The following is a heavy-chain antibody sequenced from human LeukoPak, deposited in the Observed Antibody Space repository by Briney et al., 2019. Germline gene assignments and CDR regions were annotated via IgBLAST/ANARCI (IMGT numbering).Heavy chain of an antibody. D-gene: IGHD5-18*01. CDR2: INPNSGGT. CDR1: GYTFTGYY. Sequence: ASVKVSCKASGYTFTGYYMHWVRQAPGQGLEWMGWINPNSGGTNYAQKFQGRVTMTRDTSISTAYMELSRLRSDDTAVYYCARVGKGYSYGYYYYMDVWGKGTTVTISS. V-gene: IGHV1-2*02. CDR3: ARVGKGYSYGYYYYMDV. J-gene: IGHJ6*03.